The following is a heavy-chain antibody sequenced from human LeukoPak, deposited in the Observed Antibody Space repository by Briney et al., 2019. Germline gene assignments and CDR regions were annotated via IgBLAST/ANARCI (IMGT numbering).Heavy chain of an antibody. Sequence: PGGSLRLSCAASGFTFSSYPMHWVRQAPGKGLEWVAVISYDESNNYYADSVKGRFTISRDNSKNTLHLQMNSLRAEDTAVYYCARDGVSYYYYGMDVWGQGTTVTVSS. D-gene: IGHD3-3*01. CDR3: ARDGVSYYYYGMDV. V-gene: IGHV3-30-3*01. CDR2: ISYDESNN. CDR1: GFTFSSYP. J-gene: IGHJ6*02.